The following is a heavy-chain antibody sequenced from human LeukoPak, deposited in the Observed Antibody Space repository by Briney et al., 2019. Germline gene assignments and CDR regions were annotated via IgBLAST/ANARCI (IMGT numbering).Heavy chain of an antibody. CDR3: ARGYDSIDY. CDR1: GGSISSYY. D-gene: IGHD3-22*01. CDR2: INHSGST. J-gene: IGHJ4*02. V-gene: IGHV4-34*01. Sequence: SETLSLTCTVSGGSISSYYWSWIRQPPGKGLEWIGEINHSGSTNYNPSLKSRVTISVDTSKNQFSLKLSSVTAADTAVYYCARGYDSIDYWGQGTLVTVSS.